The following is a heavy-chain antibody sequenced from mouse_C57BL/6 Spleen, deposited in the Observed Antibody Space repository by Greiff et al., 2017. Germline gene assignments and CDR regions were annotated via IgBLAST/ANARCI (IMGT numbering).Heavy chain of an antibody. J-gene: IGHJ1*03. Sequence: VQLQQSGAELARPGASVKLSCKASGYTFTSYGISWVKQRTGQGLEWIGEIYPRSGNPYYNEKFKGKATLTADKSSSTAYMELRSLTSEDSAVYFCARHCSSYWYFDVWGTGTTVTVSS. D-gene: IGHD1-1*01. CDR3: ARHCSSYWYFDV. V-gene: IGHV1-81*01. CDR2: IYPRSGNP. CDR1: GYTFTSYG.